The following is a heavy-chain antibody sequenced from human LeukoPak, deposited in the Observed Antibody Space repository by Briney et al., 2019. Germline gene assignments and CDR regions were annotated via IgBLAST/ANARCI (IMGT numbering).Heavy chain of an antibody. V-gene: IGHV3-15*07. CDR2: IKPKTDGETT. J-gene: IGHJ4*02. CDR3: ITPLPYSAQ. D-gene: IGHD2-21*01. CDR1: GFTFSSYG. Sequence: RGRSLRLSCAASGFTFSSYGMHGVRQAPGKGLEWVGRIKPKTDGETTEYAAPVKDRFSISRDDSKSMMYLQMNSLKTEDTAVYYCITPLPYSAQGGQGTLVTVSS.